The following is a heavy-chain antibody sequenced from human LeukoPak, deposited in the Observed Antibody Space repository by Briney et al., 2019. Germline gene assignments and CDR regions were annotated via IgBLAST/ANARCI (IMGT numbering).Heavy chain of an antibody. D-gene: IGHD3-3*01. CDR3: ARKGIYDFWSGYRWFDP. V-gene: IGHV4-34*01. J-gene: IGHJ5*02. Sequence: SETLSLTCAVYGGSFSGYYWSWIRQPPGEGLEWIGEINHSGSTNYNPSLKSRVTISVDTSKNQFSLKLSSVTAADTAVYYCARKGIYDFWSGYRWFDPWGQGTLVTVSS. CDR1: GGSFSGYY. CDR2: INHSGST.